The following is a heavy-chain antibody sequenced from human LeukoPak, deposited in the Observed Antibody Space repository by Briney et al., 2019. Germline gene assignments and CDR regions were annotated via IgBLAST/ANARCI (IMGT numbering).Heavy chain of an antibody. CDR1: GFTFSSYT. V-gene: IGHV3-21*01. J-gene: IGHJ4*02. D-gene: IGHD1-1*01. CDR3: ARALTTLTYEGY. CDR2: ISGSNSYI. Sequence: GGSLRLSCAAPGFTFSSYTMHWIRQAPGKGLEWVSSISGSNSYIFYADSVKGRFTVSRDNAKDSLYLQMNSLRAEDTAVYYCARALTTLTYEGYWGQGTLVTVSS.